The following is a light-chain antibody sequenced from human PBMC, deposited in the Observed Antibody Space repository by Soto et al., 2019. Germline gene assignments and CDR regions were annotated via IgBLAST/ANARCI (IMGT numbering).Light chain of an antibody. V-gene: IGKV1-39*01. J-gene: IGKJ4*01. CDR1: QSINIY. CDR3: QQGYTKSPLT. CDR2: GAS. Sequence: DTQMTQSPSSLSASVGDRVTITCLTSQSINIYLNWYQQKVGEPPRLLIFGASNLQSGVPSRFSGSGVGTHFTLTISSLQAEDFATYYCQQGYTKSPLTFAGGTKVDIK.